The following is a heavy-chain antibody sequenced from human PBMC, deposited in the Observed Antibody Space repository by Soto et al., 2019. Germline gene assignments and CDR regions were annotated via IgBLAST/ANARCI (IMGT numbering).Heavy chain of an antibody. Sequence: QVQLVEAGGGLVKPGGSLRLSCAASGFIFSDYYMRWVRQPPGKGLEWLAYISGNDNSIYYEDSGKGRLTISRNNSENSLSLQMCSLRAEDTAVYYCARVTWPYDVLDIWGQGTMVTV. CDR2: ISGNDNSI. D-gene: IGHD2-21*02. V-gene: IGHV3-11*01. CDR3: ARVTWPYDVLDI. CDR1: GFIFSDYY. J-gene: IGHJ3*02.